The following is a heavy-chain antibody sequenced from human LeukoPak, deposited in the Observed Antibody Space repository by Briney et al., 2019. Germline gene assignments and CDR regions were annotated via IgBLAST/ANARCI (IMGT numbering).Heavy chain of an antibody. J-gene: IGHJ4*02. V-gene: IGHV3-23*01. CDR1: GFTFSSYA. CDR2: ISGSGGST. Sequence: GGSLRLSCATSGFTFSSYAMSWVRQAPGKGLEWVSAISGSGGSTFYADSVKGRFTVSRDNSKNTLYLQMNSVRAEDTAVYYCAKGTGIAARPSPFDYWGQGTLVTVSS. CDR3: AKGTGIAARPSPFDY. D-gene: IGHD6-6*01.